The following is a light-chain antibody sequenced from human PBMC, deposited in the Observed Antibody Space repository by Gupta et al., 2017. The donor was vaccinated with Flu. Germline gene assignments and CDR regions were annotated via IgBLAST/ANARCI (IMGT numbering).Light chain of an antibody. J-gene: IGLJ3*02. CDR2: DVT. CDR1: SSDIVGYNY. V-gene: IGLV2-14*03. Sequence: QSALTQPASVSGSPGQSITISCTGSSSDIVGYNYVSWYQQHPDKAPKLVIYDVTNRPSGVARRFSGSKSGNTASLTISGLQAEDEADYYCTSYRSGTTRDWVFGGGTKLTVL. CDR3: TSYRSGTTRDWV.